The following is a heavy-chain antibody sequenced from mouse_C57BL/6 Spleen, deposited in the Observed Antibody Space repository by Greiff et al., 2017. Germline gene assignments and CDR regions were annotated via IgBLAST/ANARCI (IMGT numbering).Heavy chain of an antibody. V-gene: IGHV1-22*01. CDR3: ARDGNSAWFAY. CDR2: INPNNGGT. CDR1: GYTFTDYN. D-gene: IGHD2-1*01. Sequence: EVKLVESGPELVKPGASVKMSCKASGYTFTDYNMHWVKQSHGKSLEWIGYINPNNGGTSYNQKFKGKATLTVNKSSSTAYMELRSLTSEDSAVYYCARDGNSAWFAYWGQGTLVTVSA. J-gene: IGHJ3*01.